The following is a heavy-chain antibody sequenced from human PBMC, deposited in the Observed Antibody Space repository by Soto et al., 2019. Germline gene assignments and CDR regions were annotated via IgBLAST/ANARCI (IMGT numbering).Heavy chain of an antibody. CDR2: INPTDGST. J-gene: IGHJ4*02. D-gene: IGHD3-16*01. V-gene: IGHV1-46*01. Sequence: QVQLVQSGAEVKKPGASVKVSCTASGYTFTDYYIHWVRQAPGQGLEWMGIINPTDGSTSYPQKFQDRVTMTRDTSTRSVYMELSSLTSEDTAIYYGARDPRGTASRFDYWGQGTLVNVPS. CDR1: GYTFTDYY. CDR3: ARDPRGTASRFDY.